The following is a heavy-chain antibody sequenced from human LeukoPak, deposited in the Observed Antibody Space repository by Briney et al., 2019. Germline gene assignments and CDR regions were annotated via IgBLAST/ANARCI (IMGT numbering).Heavy chain of an antibody. CDR1: GFPFKTYW. D-gene: IGHD3-22*01. J-gene: IGHJ1*01. CDR2: IKSDGST. Sequence: PGGSLELPLSASGFPFKTYWVPWVRPAPGKGLVLVPSIKSDGSTNYADSVKGRFTISRDNANNTLSLQMNSLRPEDTGVYYCARAPSEIGGYYPEYFRHWGQGTLVTVSS. V-gene: IGHV3-74*01. CDR3: ARAPSEIGGYYPEYFRH.